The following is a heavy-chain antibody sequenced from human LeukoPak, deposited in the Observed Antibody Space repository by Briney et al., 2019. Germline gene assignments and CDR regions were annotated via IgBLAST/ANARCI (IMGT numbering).Heavy chain of an antibody. CDR2: ISGSGGST. J-gene: IGHJ4*02. D-gene: IGHD2/OR15-2a*01. CDR3: AKLDYWSCSQY. Sequence: PGGSLRLSCAASGFTFSNYVMGWVRQAPGKGLEWVSVISGSGGSTDYAGSVKGRFTISRDKSKNTMYLQMSSLRAEDTALYYCAKLDYWSCSQYWGRGTLVTVSS. CDR1: GFTFSNYV. V-gene: IGHV3-23*01.